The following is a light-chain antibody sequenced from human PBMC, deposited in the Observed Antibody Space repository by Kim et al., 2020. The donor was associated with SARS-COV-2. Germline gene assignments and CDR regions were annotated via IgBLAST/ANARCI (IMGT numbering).Light chain of an antibody. CDR3: SSYTSSKTWV. CDR1: NSDIGGYNY. CDR2: GVT. J-gene: IGLJ3*02. Sequence: GQWFTISCTGSNSDIGGYNYVSWYQQHPGRAPKLIIYGVTKRPSGVSDRFSGSKSGNTASLIISGLQADDEADYYCSSYTSSKTWVFGGGTKLTVL. V-gene: IGLV2-14*03.